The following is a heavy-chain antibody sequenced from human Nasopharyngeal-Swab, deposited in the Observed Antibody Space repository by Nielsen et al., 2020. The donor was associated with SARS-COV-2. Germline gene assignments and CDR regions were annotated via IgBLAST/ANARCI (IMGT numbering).Heavy chain of an antibody. CDR3: AKSKAVAGYYDY. CDR2: IYSGGSRT. CDR1: GFTFSSYA. V-gene: IGHV3-23*03. Sequence: GESLKISCAASGFTFSSYAMSWVRQAPGKGLEWVSVIYSGGSRTYYAYSVKGRFTISRDNSKNTLYLQMNSLRAEDTAVYYCAKSKAVAGYYDYWGQGTLVTVSS. J-gene: IGHJ4*02. D-gene: IGHD6-19*01.